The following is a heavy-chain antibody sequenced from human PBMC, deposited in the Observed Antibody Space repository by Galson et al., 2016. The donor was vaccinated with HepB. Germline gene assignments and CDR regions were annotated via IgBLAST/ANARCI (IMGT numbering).Heavy chain of an antibody. V-gene: IGHV1-3*01. CDR3: ARSIVGGSLGMDV. Sequence: SVKVSCKASGYTFSNYATHWVRQAPRQRLEWVGWINAGSGKTKYPEKFRGRATISRDTSASTAYMDLSSLRFEDTAVYYCARSIVGGSLGMDVWGQGTTVTVSS. J-gene: IGHJ6*02. CDR2: INAGSGKT. D-gene: IGHD1-26*01. CDR1: GYTFSNYA.